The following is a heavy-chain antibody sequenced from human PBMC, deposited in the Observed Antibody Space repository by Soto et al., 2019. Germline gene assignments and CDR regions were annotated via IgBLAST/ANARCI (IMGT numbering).Heavy chain of an antibody. J-gene: IGHJ4*02. V-gene: IGHV4-30-2*01. CDR3: MMSPGFYKIES. CDR2: IYHSGST. CDR1: GGSISSGGYS. Sequence: PSETLSLTCAVSGGSISSGGYSWSWIRQPPGKGLEWIGYIYHSGSTYYNPSLKSRVTISVDKSKNQFSLRLNSVTVADTAVYFCMMSPGFYKIESWGQGTQVTVSS. D-gene: IGHD1-1*01.